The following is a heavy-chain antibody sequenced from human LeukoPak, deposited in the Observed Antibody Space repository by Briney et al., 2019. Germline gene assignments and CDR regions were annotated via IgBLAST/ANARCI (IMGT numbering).Heavy chain of an antibody. V-gene: IGHV3-30-3*01. Sequence: GGSLRLSCAASGFTFSSYAMHWVRQAPGKGLEWVAVISYDGSNKYYADSVKGRFTNSRDNSKNTLYLQMNSLRAEDTAVYYCARDAPPYYYDSSGYSSYWGQGTLVTVSS. J-gene: IGHJ4*02. CDR3: ARDAPPYYYDSSGYSSY. CDR2: ISYDGSNK. D-gene: IGHD3-22*01. CDR1: GFTFSSYA.